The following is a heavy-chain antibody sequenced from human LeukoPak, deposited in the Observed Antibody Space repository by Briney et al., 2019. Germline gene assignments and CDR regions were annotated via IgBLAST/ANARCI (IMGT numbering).Heavy chain of an antibody. V-gene: IGHV3-43*01. CDR1: GFTFDDYA. CDR2: ISWGGQTT. D-gene: IGHD3-10*01. J-gene: IGHJ4*02. CDR3: TRDTDYGSATNYFDS. Sequence: GGSLRLSCAAPGFTFDDYAMHWVRQAPGKGLEWVALISWGGQTTYYADSVRGRFTISRDNSKNSLYLQMNSLRTEDTAFYYCTRDTDYGSATNYFDSWGQGTLVSVSS.